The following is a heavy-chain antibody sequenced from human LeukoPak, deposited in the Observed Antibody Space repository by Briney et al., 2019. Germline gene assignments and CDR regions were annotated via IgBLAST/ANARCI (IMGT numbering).Heavy chain of an antibody. CDR3: AKDWGGDYENY. Sequence: PGGSLRLSCAASGITFSYFGMHWVRQAPGKGLEWVAVIWHDGSKNYYGDSVKGRFTISRDNSKNTLYLQMNSLRAEDTAVYYCAKDWGGDYENYWGQGTLVTVSS. CDR2: IWHDGSKN. J-gene: IGHJ4*02. V-gene: IGHV3-30*02. CDR1: GITFSYFG. D-gene: IGHD4-17*01.